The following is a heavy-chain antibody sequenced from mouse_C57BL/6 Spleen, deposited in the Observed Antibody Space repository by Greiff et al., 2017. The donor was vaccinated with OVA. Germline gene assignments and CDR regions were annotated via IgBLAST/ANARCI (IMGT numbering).Heavy chain of an antibody. D-gene: IGHD2-5*01. CDR1: GYTFTSYW. V-gene: IGHV1-64*01. CDR2: IHPSSGST. Sequence: QVQLQQPGAELVKPGASVKLSCKASGYTFTSYWMHWVKQRPGQGLEWIGMIHPSSGSTNYNEKFKSKATLTVDKSSSTAYMQLSSLTSEDSAVYYCARSPYSNSYYYAMYYWGQGTSVTVSS. J-gene: IGHJ4*01. CDR3: ARSPYSNSYYYAMYY.